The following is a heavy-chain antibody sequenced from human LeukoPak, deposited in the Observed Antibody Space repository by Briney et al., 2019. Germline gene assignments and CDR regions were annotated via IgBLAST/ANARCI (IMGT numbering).Heavy chain of an antibody. D-gene: IGHD4-17*01. J-gene: IGHJ4*02. CDR1: GGSISSHY. CDR3: ALINYGDYDYYFDY. CDR2: IYYSGSI. V-gene: IGHV4-59*11. Sequence: SETLSLTCSVSGGSISSHYWSWIRQPPGKVLERIGYIYYSGSINYNPSLNSRVTISVDTSKNQFSLKLSSVTAADTAVYYCALINYGDYDYYFDYWGQGTLVTVSS.